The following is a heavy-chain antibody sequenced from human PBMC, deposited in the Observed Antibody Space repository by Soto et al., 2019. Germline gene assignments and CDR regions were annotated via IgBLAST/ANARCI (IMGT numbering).Heavy chain of an antibody. Sequence: GGSLRLSCAASGFTVSSNYMSWVRQAPGKGLEWVSVIYSGGSTYYADSVKGRFTISRDNSKNTLYLQMNSLRAEDTAVYYCARDSRGTVTYYYYMDVWGKGTTVTVSS. CDR1: GFTVSSNY. J-gene: IGHJ6*03. V-gene: IGHV3-66*01. D-gene: IGHD4-4*01. CDR2: IYSGGST. CDR3: ARDSRGTVTYYYYMDV.